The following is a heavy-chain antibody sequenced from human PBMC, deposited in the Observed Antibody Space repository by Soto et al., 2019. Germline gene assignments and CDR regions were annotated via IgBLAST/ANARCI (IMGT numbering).Heavy chain of an antibody. CDR3: ARLTYYYYMDV. J-gene: IGHJ6*03. CDR1: GGSISIYY. Sequence: SETLSLTCTVSGGSISIYYWSWIRQPPGKGLEWIGYIYYSGSTNYNPSLKSRVTISVDTSKNQFSLKLSSVTAADTAVYYCARLTYYYYMDVWGKGTTVTVSS. CDR2: IYYSGST. V-gene: IGHV4-59*08.